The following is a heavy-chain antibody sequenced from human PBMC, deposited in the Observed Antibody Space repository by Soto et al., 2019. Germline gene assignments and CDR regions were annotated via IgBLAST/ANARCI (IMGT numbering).Heavy chain of an antibody. CDR2: ISYDGSNK. CDR1: GFTFSSYG. V-gene: IGHV3-30*18. CDR3: AKMVHDYGDYAPYYFDY. J-gene: IGHJ4*02. D-gene: IGHD4-17*01. Sequence: QVQLVESGGGVVQPGRSLRLSCAASGFTFSSYGMHWVRQAPGKGLEWVAVISYDGSNKYYADSVKGRFTISRDNSKDTLYLQMNSLKAEDTGVYYCAKMVHDYGDYAPYYFDYWGQGTLVTVSS.